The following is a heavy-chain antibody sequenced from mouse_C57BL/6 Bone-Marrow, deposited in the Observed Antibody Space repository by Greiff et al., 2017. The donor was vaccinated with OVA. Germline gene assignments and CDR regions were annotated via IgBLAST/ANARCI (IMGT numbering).Heavy chain of an antibody. CDR3: DRDPGGDYFDY. CDR1: GFNIKDYY. Sequence: VQLQQSGAELVKPGASVKLSCTASGFNIKDYYMHWVMQRTEQGLEWIGRIDPEDGETKYAPKFQGKTTITADTSSNTAYLQLSSLTSEDTAFYYCDRDPGGDYFDYWGQGTTLTVSS. CDR2: IDPEDGET. V-gene: IGHV14-2*01. J-gene: IGHJ2*01.